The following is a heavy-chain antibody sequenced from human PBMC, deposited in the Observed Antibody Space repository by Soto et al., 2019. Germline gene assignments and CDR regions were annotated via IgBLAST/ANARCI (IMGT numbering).Heavy chain of an antibody. CDR1: GFSLSTSGVG. Sequence: QITLKESGPTLVKPTQTLTLTCTFSGFSLSTSGVGVVWVRQPPGKALEWLALIHWNDAKHYNSTLKSRLTISKDTSKNTVVLTLTHMDPVDTATYYCAHREGIMVPGFDPWGPGTLVSVSS. CDR3: AHREGIMVPGFDP. J-gene: IGHJ5*02. V-gene: IGHV2-5*01. CDR2: IHWNDAK. D-gene: IGHD2-8*01.